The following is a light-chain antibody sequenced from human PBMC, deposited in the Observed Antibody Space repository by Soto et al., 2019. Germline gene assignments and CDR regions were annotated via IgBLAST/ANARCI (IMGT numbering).Light chain of an antibody. CDR1: QSVGSY. CDR2: GAS. Sequence: EIVMTQSPATLSVSPGERATLSCRASQSVGSYLAWYQQKPGQAPRLLIYGASTRATGIPARFSGSGSGTEFTLTISSLQSEDFAVYYCQQYNNWPRTFGPGTKVEIK. V-gene: IGKV3-15*01. J-gene: IGKJ1*01. CDR3: QQYNNWPRT.